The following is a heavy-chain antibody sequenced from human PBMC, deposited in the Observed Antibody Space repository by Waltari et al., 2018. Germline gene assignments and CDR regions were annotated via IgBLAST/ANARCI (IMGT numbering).Heavy chain of an antibody. CDR2: INHSGST. CDR1: GGSFSGYS. D-gene: IGHD3-10*01. J-gene: IGHJ4*02. CDR3: ARDPSYHYYGSV. Sequence: QVQLQQWGAGLLKPSETLSLTCAVYGGSFSGYSWSWIRQPPGKGLEWIGEINHSGSTNYNPSLKSRVTISVDTSKNQFSLKLSSVTAADTAVYYCARDPSYHYYGSVWGQGTLVTVSS. V-gene: IGHV4-34*01.